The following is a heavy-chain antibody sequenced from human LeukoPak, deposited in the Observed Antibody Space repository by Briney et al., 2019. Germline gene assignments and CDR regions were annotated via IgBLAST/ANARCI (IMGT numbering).Heavy chain of an antibody. Sequence: SETLSLTCTVSGGSISSYYWSWIRQPAGKGLEWIGRIYTSGSTNYNPSLKSRVTMSVDTSKNQFSLKLSSVTAADTAVYYCARPKYCSSTSCHYYFDYWGQGTLVTVSS. CDR3: ARPKYCSSTSCHYYFDY. D-gene: IGHD2-2*01. CDR1: GGSISSYY. J-gene: IGHJ4*02. CDR2: IYTSGST. V-gene: IGHV4-4*07.